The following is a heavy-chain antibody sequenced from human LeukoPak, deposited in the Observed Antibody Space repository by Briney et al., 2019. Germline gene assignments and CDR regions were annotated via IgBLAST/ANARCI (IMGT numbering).Heavy chain of an antibody. CDR1: GFNFSHYG. J-gene: IGHJ5*01. D-gene: IGHD3-10*01. Sequence: PGGSLRLSCAASGFNFSHYGMNWVRQAPGKGLEWVATIWYDGSNKWYADSVKGRFTISRDNSKNTLYLQMNSLRAVDTAVYYCAKDVSASGSYSDSWGRGTLVTVSS. V-gene: IGHV3-33*06. CDR3: AKDVSASGSYSDS. CDR2: IWYDGSNK.